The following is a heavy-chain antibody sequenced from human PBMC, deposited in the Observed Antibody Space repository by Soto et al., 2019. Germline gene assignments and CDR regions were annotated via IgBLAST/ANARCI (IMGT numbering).Heavy chain of an antibody. CDR1: GFAFGRYA. Sequence: EVQLLESGGGLVKPGGSLRLSCAASGFAFGRYALSWVRQAPGKGLEWVSAMGGSVDSKSYADSVKGRFTISRDDPKNTLFMEMNRLRPEDMAIYLCARDQNSGRYDNWGKGTLVTGSS. D-gene: IGHD6-19*01. CDR2: MGGSVDSK. CDR3: ARDQNSGRYDN. J-gene: IGHJ4*02. V-gene: IGHV3-23*01.